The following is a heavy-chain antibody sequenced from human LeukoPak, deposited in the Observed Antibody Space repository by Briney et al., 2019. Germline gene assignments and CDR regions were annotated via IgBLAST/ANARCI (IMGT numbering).Heavy chain of an antibody. CDR3: AKDYCSGGSCYHYWYFDL. D-gene: IGHD2-15*01. J-gene: IGHJ2*01. V-gene: IGHV3-72*01. CDR2: TRDKANGYTT. CDR1: GFTFSDHY. Sequence: GGSLRLSCAASGFTFSDHYMDWVRQAPGKGLEWVGRTRDKANGYTTEYAASVRGRFTISRDNSKTTLYLQMNSLRAEDTAVYYCAKDYCSGGSCYHYWYFDLWGRGTRVTVSS.